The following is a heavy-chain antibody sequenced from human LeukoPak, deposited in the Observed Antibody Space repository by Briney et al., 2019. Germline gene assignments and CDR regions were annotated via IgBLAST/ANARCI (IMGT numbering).Heavy chain of an antibody. Sequence: GGSLRLSCAASGFTFSSYWMSWVRQAPGKGLEWVANIKQDGSEKYYVDSVKGRFTISRDNAKNPLYLQVNSLRAEDTAVYYCARGGDGYNDDFDYWGQGTLVTVSS. V-gene: IGHV3-7*01. D-gene: IGHD5-24*01. CDR2: IKQDGSEK. CDR1: GFTFSSYW. CDR3: ARGGDGYNDDFDY. J-gene: IGHJ4*02.